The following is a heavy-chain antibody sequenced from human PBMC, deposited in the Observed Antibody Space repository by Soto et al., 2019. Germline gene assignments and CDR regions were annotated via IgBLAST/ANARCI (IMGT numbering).Heavy chain of an antibody. CDR2: IWYDGSNK. CDR1: GFTFSSYG. V-gene: IGHV3-33*01. CDR3: ARDRVYYDFWSGLDY. D-gene: IGHD3-3*01. J-gene: IGHJ4*02. Sequence: QVQLVESGGGVVQPGRFLRLSCAASGFTFSSYGMHWVRQAPGKGLEWVAVIWYDGSNKYYADSVKGRFTISRDNSKNTLYLQMNSLRAEDTAVYYCARDRVYYDFWSGLDYWGQGTLVTVSS.